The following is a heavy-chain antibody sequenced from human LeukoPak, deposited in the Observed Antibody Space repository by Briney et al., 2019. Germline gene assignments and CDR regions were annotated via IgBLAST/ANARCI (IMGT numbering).Heavy chain of an antibody. CDR2: INSDGSST. CDR3: ARGVRCSSTSCNPPPPQY. D-gene: IGHD2-2*01. V-gene: IGHV3-74*01. Sequence: LTGGSLRLSCAASGFTFSSYWMHWVRQAPGKGLVWVSRINSDGSSTSYADSVKGRFTISRDNAKNTLYLQMNSLRAEDTAVYYCARGVRCSSTSCNPPPPQYWGQGTLATVSS. CDR1: GFTFSSYW. J-gene: IGHJ4*02.